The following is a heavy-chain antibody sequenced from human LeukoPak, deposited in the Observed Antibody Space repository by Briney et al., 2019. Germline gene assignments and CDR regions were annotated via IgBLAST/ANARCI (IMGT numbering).Heavy chain of an antibody. J-gene: IGHJ4*02. CDR1: GGSFSGYY. V-gene: IGHV4-34*01. D-gene: IGHD1-1*01. CDR3: ARLRNWNARYFDY. Sequence: TSETLSLTCAVYGGSFSGYYWSWIRQPPGKGLEWIGEINHSGSTNYNPSLKSRVTISVDTSKNQFSLKLSSVTAADTAVYYCARLRNWNARYFDYWGQGTLVTVSS. CDR2: INHSGST.